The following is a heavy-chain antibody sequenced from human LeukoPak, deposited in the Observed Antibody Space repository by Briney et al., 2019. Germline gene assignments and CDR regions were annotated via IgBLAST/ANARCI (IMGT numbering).Heavy chain of an antibody. J-gene: IGHJ3*02. CDR2: MNPNSGNT. D-gene: IGHD3-3*01. Sequence: ASVKVSCKASGYTFTGYYMHWVRQATGEGLEWMGWMNPNSGNTGYAQKFQGRVTMTRNTSISTAYMELSSLRSEDTAVYYCARGRTYYDFWSGYYRAAFDIWGQGTMVTVSS. CDR3: ARGRTYYDFWSGYYRAAFDI. V-gene: IGHV1-8*02. CDR1: GYTFTGYY.